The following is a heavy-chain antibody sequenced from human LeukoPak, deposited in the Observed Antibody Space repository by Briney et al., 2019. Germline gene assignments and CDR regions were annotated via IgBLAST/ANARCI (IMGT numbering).Heavy chain of an antibody. CDR2: IYFSGST. D-gene: IGHD6-13*01. CDR1: GGSISSYY. V-gene: IGHV4-59*01. CDR3: ARGPQAGNFDY. J-gene: IGHJ4*02. Sequence: PSETLSLTCTVSGGSISSYYWSWIRQPPGKGLEWIGYIYFSGSTSYNPSLKSRVTISVDTSKNQFSLKLNSVTAADTAVYYCARGPQAGNFDYWGQGTLVTVSS.